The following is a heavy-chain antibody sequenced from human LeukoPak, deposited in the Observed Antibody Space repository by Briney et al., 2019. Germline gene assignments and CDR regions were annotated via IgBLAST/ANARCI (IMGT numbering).Heavy chain of an antibody. CDR2: TSYDGNNK. Sequence: GGSLRLSCAASGFTFASYAMHWVRQAPGKGLEWVAVTSYDGNNKYYAESVKGRFTISRDNSKNTIYLQMNSLRAEDTALYFWARDTGTYYDFWGSYLSYGMDVWGQGTTVAVSS. D-gene: IGHD3-3*01. J-gene: IGHJ6*02. CDR3: ARDTGTYYDFWGSYLSYGMDV. V-gene: IGHV3-30-3*01. CDR1: GFTFASYA.